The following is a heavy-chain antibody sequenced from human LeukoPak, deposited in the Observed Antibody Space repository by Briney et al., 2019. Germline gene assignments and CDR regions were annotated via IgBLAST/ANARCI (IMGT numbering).Heavy chain of an antibody. CDR2: IIPLFGTP. Sequence: ASVKVSCKASGGTFSSYTISWVRQAPGQGLEWMGGIIPLFGTPDYAQKFQDRLTITADKSTSTAYMELSSLRSEDTAVYYCASAALRCSGGSCYEMDVWGKGTTVTVSS. V-gene: IGHV1-69*06. D-gene: IGHD2-15*01. CDR3: ASAALRCSGGSCYEMDV. J-gene: IGHJ6*04. CDR1: GGTFSSYT.